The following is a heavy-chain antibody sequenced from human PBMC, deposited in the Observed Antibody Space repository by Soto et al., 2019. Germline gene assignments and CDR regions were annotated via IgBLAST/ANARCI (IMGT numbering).Heavy chain of an antibody. CDR1: GFTFSSYA. J-gene: IGHJ4*02. V-gene: IGHV3-30-3*01. CDR3: ARAARGAYHY. Sequence: GGSLRLSCAASGFTFSSYAMHWVRQAPGKGLEWVAVISYDGSNKYYADSVKGRFTISRDNSKNTLYLQMNSLRAEDTAVYYCARAARGAYHYWGQGTLVTVSS. D-gene: IGHD6-6*01. CDR2: ISYDGSNK.